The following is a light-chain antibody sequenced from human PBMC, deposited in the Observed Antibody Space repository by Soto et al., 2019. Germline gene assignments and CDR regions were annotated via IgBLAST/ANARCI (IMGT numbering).Light chain of an antibody. J-gene: IGKJ4*01. CDR2: AAD. Sequence: DIQMTQSPSSLSASVGDRVTITCRASQSTISYLNWYQQKPGKAPKLLIYAADSLQSGVPSRFSGSGSGTDFTLTISSLQPEDFATYYCQQTYSTPLTFGGGTKVDIK. V-gene: IGKV1-39*01. CDR3: QQTYSTPLT. CDR1: QSTISY.